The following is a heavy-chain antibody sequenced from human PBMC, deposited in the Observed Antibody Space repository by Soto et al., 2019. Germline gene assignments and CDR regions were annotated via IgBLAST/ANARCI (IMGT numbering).Heavy chain of an antibody. V-gene: IGHV4-59*01. CDR2: IYYSGST. CDR1: GGSISSYY. D-gene: IGHD6-13*01. J-gene: IGHJ3*02. CDR3: ARVAAAAFYDAFDI. Sequence: SETLSLTCTVSGGSISSYYWSWIRQPPGKGLEWIGYIYYSGSTNYNPSLKSRVTISVDTSKNQFSLKLSSVTAADTAVYYCARVAAAAFYDAFDIWGQGTMVTV.